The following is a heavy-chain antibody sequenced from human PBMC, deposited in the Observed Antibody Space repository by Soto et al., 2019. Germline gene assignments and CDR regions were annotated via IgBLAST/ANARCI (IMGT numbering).Heavy chain of an antibody. Sequence: GASVKVSCKASGGTFSSYAISWVRQAPGQGLEWMGGIIPIFGTANYAQKFQGRVTITADESTSTACMELSSLRSEDTAVYYCAGIIVVVPAATRDYYYYYGMDVWGQGTTVTVSS. CDR2: IIPIFGTA. V-gene: IGHV1-69*13. D-gene: IGHD2-2*01. CDR1: GGTFSSYA. CDR3: AGIIVVVPAATRDYYYYYGMDV. J-gene: IGHJ6*02.